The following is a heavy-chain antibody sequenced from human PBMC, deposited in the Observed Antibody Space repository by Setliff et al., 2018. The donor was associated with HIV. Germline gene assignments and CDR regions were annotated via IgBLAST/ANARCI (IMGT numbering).Heavy chain of an antibody. CDR1: GFTFSSYT. D-gene: IGHD5-18*01. J-gene: IGHJ4*02. CDR3: AKERYIYGALNYFDY. CDR2: IYYDGSTE. V-gene: IGHV3-33*03. Sequence: PGGSLRLSCAVSGFTFSSYTMDWVRQAPGKGLEWVALIYYDGSTEYYADSVKSRFTISRDKSKNTLYLQMNSLRVEDTAVYYCAKERYIYGALNYFDYWGQGTMVTVSS.